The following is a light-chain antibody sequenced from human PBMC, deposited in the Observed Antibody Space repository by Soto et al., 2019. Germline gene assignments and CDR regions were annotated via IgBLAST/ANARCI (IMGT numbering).Light chain of an antibody. CDR2: DVT. CDR3: CSYAGSYSLL. J-gene: IGLJ3*02. Sequence: QPVLTQPRSVSGSPGQSVTISCTGTSSDVGGYNYVSWYQQHPGKAPKLMIYDVTTRPSGVPDRFSGPKSDNTASLTISGLQAEDEADYYCCSYAGSYSLLFGGGTKLTVL. V-gene: IGLV2-11*01. CDR1: SSDVGGYNY.